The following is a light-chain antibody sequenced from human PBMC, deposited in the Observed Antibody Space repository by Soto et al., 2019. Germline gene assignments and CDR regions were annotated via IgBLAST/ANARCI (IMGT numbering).Light chain of an antibody. CDR2: GNS. CDR1: SSNIGAGYD. Sequence: QTVVTQPPSVSGAPGQRVTISCTGSSSNIGAGYDVHWYQQLPGIAPKLLIYGNSNRPSGVPDRFSGSKSGTSASLAITGLQAEDEADYYCQSYDSNLDVVFGGGTKLTVL. CDR3: QSYDSNLDVV. J-gene: IGLJ2*01. V-gene: IGLV1-40*01.